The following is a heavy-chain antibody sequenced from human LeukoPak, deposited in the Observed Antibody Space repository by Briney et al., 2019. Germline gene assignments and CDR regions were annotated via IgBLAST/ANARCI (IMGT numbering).Heavy chain of an antibody. CDR2: IYSGGST. CDR3: ARDLISGGMRAFDI. V-gene: IGHV3-53*01. J-gene: IGHJ3*02. Sequence: RTGGSLRLSCAASGFTVSSNYMSRVRQAPGKGLEWVSVIYSGGSTYYADSVKGRFTISRDNSKNTLYLQMNSLRAEDTAVYYCARDLISGGMRAFDIWGQGTMVTVSS. D-gene: IGHD2-15*01. CDR1: GFTVSSNY.